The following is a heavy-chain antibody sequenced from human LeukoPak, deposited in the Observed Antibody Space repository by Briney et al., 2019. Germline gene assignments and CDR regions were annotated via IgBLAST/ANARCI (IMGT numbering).Heavy chain of an antibody. CDR2: ISGSGGGT. CDR3: AKATRYYYDSSGYFGWFDP. D-gene: IGHD3-22*01. J-gene: IGHJ5*02. CDR1: GFTFSSYA. V-gene: IGHV3-23*01. Sequence: GGSLRLSCAASGFTFSSYAMSWVRQAPEKGLEWVATISGSGGGTYYADSVRGRFTISRDDSENTLYLQMNSLRAEDTAVYYCAKATRYYYDSSGYFGWFDPWGQGTLVTVSS.